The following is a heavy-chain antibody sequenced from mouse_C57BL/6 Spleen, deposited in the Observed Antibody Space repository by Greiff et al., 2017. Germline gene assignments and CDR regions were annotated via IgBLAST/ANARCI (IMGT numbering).Heavy chain of an antibody. J-gene: IGHJ4*01. Sequence: EVKLVESGGGLVQPGGSLKLSCAASGFTFSDYYMYWVRQTPEKRLEGVAYISNGGGSTYYPDTVKGRFTISRDNAKNTLYLQMSRLESEDTAMYYCARLPYYYGSSYGAMDYWGQGTSVTVSS. CDR2: ISNGGGST. V-gene: IGHV5-12*01. CDR3: ARLPYYYGSSYGAMDY. CDR1: GFTFSDYY. D-gene: IGHD1-1*01.